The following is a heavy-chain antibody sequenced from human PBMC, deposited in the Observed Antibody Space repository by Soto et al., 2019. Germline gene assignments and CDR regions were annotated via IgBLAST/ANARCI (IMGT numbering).Heavy chain of an antibody. CDR3: AIGYGRNFDY. D-gene: IGHD3-10*01. J-gene: IGHJ4*01. CDR1: GGSFSGYY. V-gene: IGHV4-34*01. CDR2: INHSGSP. Sequence: QVQLQQWGAGLLKPSETLSLTCAVYGGSFSGYYWSWIRQPPGKGLEWIGEINHSGSPNYNPSLKSRVTISVDTSKNQFSLKLSSVTAADTAVYYCAIGYGRNFDYWCHGTLVTVSS.